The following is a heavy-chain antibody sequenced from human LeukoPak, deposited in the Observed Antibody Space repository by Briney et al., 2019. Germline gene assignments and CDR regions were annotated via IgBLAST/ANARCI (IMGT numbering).Heavy chain of an antibody. CDR3: ARIPFPLLRFLEWSGDY. CDR1: GYFISSGYY. D-gene: IGHD3-3*01. J-gene: IGHJ4*02. CDR2: IYHSGST. V-gene: IGHV4-38-2*01. Sequence: SETLSLTCAVSGYFISSGYYWGWIRQPPGKGLEWIGSIYHSGSTYYNPSLKSRVTISVDTSKNQFSLKLSSVTAADTAVYYCARIPFPLLRFLEWSGDYWGQGTLVTVSS.